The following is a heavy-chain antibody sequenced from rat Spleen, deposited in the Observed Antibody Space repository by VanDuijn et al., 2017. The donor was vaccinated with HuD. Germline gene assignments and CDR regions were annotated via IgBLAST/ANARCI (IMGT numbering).Heavy chain of an antibody. Sequence: QVQLKESGPGLVQPSQTLSLTCTVSGFSLATYSVSWVRQPSGKGPEWMGRMWYDGDTAYNSALKSRLNISRDTTKNQVFLKMNSLQTDDTGTYYCTRDSNKNYGAYWYFDCWGPGTMVTVSS. J-gene: IGHJ1*01. CDR1: GFSLATYS. CDR2: MWYDGDT. CDR3: TRDSNKNYGAYWYFDC. V-gene: IGHV2-63*01. D-gene: IGHD1-10*01.